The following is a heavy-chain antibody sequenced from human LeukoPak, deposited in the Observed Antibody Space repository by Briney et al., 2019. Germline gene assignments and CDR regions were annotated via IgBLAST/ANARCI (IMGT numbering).Heavy chain of an antibody. V-gene: IGHV1-8*01. Sequence: ASVKVSCKASGYTFTSYDINWVRQATGQGLEWMGWINVKSGATDYAQKFQGRVTVTRDTSISTAYMELSSLRSDDTAVYYCARVGRESSTGWLDYWGQGTLVTVSS. CDR3: ARVGRESSTGWLDY. CDR1: GYTFTSYD. J-gene: IGHJ4*02. CDR2: INVKSGAT. D-gene: IGHD6-19*01.